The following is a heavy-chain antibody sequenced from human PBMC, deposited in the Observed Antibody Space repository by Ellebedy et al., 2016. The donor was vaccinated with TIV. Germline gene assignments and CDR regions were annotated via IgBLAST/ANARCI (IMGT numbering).Heavy chain of an antibody. D-gene: IGHD6-19*01. V-gene: IGHV3-7*01. CDR2: IKQDGSEK. CDR3: ARDQWLGRAYYFDY. J-gene: IGHJ4*02. CDR1: GFTFSNYW. Sequence: GESLKISCAASGFTFSNYWMSWVRQAPGTLLECLANIKQDGSEKVYVDSVEGRFSISRDNAKKSMYLQMNSLRDEDTAVYYCARDQWLGRAYYFDYWGQGTLLTVSS.